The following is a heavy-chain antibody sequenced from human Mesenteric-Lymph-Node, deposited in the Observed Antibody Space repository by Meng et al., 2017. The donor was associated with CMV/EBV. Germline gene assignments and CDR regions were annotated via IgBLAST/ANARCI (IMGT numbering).Heavy chain of an antibody. CDR3: ARGVDGEFDY. Sequence: ETLSLTCAASGFTFSTYAMTWVRQTPGKGLEWVSVIYTGGSSTYFADSVKGRFTISRDNSKSTLFLQMNSLRAEDTAVYYCARGVDGEFDYWGQGTLVTVSS. CDR2: IYTGGSST. V-gene: IGHV3-23*03. J-gene: IGHJ4*02. CDR1: GFTFSTYA. D-gene: IGHD3-10*01.